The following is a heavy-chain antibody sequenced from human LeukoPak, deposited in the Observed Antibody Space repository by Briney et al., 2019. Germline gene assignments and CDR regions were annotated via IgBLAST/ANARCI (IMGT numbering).Heavy chain of an antibody. Sequence: PGGSLRLSCAASGFTFSSYGMHWVRQAPGKGLEWVAFIRYGGSNKYYADSVKGRFTISRDNSKNTLYLQMNSLRAEDTAVYYCAKRGGETTVTTRRAFDIWGQGTMVTVSS. CDR3: AKRGGETTVTTRRAFDI. CDR2: IRYGGSNK. CDR1: GFTFSSYG. J-gene: IGHJ3*02. D-gene: IGHD4-17*01. V-gene: IGHV3-30*02.